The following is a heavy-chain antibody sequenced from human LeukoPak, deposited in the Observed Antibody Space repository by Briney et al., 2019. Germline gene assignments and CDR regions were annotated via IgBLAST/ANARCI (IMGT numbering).Heavy chain of an antibody. V-gene: IGHV3-74*01. CDR2: IYYDGSTA. CDR1: GFIFNTYW. D-gene: IGHD6-6*01. J-gene: IGHJ6*03. Sequence: PGGSLRLSCEASGFIFNTYWMHWLRQAPGKGLMWVARIYYDGSTADYADSVKGRLTISRDNAKNTLSLHMSSLSAEDTAVYYCVRADIAARLRPGPGGVYYYMDVWGKGTTVTVSS. CDR3: VRADIAARLRPGPGGVYYYMDV.